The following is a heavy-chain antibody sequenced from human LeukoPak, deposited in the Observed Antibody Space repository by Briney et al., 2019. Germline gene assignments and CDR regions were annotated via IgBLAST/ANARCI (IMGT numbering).Heavy chain of an antibody. CDR3: ARDQAYSSGWYGWFDP. J-gene: IGHJ5*02. CDR2: INPSGGST. D-gene: IGHD6-19*01. V-gene: IGHV1-46*01. CDR1: GYTFTSYY. Sequence: ASVKVSCKASGYTFTSYYMHWVRQAPGQGLEWMGIINPSGGSTSYAQKFQGRVTMTRDTSTSTVYMELSSLRSEDTAVYYCARDQAYSSGWYGWFDPWGQGTLVTVSS.